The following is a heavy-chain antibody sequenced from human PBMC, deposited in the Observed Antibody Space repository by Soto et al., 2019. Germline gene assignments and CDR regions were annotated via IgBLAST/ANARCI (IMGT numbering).Heavy chain of an antibody. CDR1: GFTFDDYA. CDR2: ISWNSGSI. CDR3: AKAFDI. J-gene: IGHJ3*02. V-gene: IGHV3-9*01. Sequence: EVQLVESGGGLVQPGRSLRLSCAASGFTFDDYAMHWVRQAPGKGLEWVSGISWNSGSIGYADSVKGRFTNSRDNAKNSLYLQMNSMRAEDTALYYCAKAFDIWGQGTMVTVSS.